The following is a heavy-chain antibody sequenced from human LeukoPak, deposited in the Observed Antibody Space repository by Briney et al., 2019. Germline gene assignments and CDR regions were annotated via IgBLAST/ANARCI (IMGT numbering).Heavy chain of an antibody. CDR2: IGGSGGST. Sequence: GGSLRLSCAASGFTFSSYAMSWVRQAPGKGLEWVSAIGGSGGSTYYADSVKGRFTISRDNSKNTLYLQMNSLRAEDTAVYYCAKRGTGYYYGSGSLDVHHPLDYWGQGTLVTVSS. CDR1: GFTFSSYA. J-gene: IGHJ4*02. V-gene: IGHV3-23*01. CDR3: AKRGTGYYYGSGSLDVHHPLDY. D-gene: IGHD3-10*01.